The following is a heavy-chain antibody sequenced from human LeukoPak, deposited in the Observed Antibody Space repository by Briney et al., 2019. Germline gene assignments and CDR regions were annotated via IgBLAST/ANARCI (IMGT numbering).Heavy chain of an antibody. V-gene: IGHV3-30*18. CDR2: ISHDGSNQ. J-gene: IGHJ4*02. CDR1: GFPFSRFG. D-gene: IGHD3-10*01. CDR3: AKDIGSYYDY. Sequence: GGSLRLSCAASGFPFSRFGIHWVRQAPGKGLEWVALISHDGSNQYYGASVKGRFTISRDNSKNTLYLQMNSLRAEDTAVYYCAKDIGSYYDYWGQGILVTVSS.